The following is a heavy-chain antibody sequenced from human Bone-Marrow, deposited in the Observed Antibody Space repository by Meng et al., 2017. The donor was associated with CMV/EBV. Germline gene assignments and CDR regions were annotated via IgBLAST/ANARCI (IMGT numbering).Heavy chain of an antibody. V-gene: IGHV3-21*06. D-gene: IGHD3-10*01. CDR1: GFNFSTYN. CDR3: ARERGVLLWLGETSDMDV. CDR2: ISARSTYM. Sequence: CCSSSGFNFSTYNMDWVRQAPGKGLEWVSSISARSTYMYYADSVMGRFTISRDNAKNSLYLQVSSLRAEDTAVYYCARERGVLLWLGETSDMDVWGQGTTVTVSS. J-gene: IGHJ6*02.